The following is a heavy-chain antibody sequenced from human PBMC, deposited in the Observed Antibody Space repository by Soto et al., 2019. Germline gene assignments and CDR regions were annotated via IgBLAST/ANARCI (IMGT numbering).Heavy chain of an antibody. Sequence: QVQLVQSGAEVKKPGSSVKVSCKASGGTFSNYGVNWVRQAPGQGLEWMGGIIPIFGTAKYAQKFQGRVTITADDSTRTAYMELSSVRYEDTAVYYCARDGTLYDSSAYYYLSWGQGTLFTVSS. V-gene: IGHV1-69*01. D-gene: IGHD3-22*01. CDR1: GGTFSNYG. J-gene: IGHJ5*02. CDR3: ARDGTLYDSSAYYYLS. CDR2: IIPIFGTA.